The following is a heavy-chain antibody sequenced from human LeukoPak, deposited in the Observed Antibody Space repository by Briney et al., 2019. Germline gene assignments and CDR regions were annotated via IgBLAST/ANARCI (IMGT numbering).Heavy chain of an antibody. J-gene: IGHJ6*02. CDR2: IYYTGST. Sequence: SETLSLTCTVSGGSISSGDYYWSWIRQPPGKGLEWIGYIYYTGSTNYSPSLKSRVTISVDTSKNQFSLKLSSVTAADTAVYYCARDRVGATPGYYYYGMDVWGQGTTVTVSS. V-gene: IGHV4-61*08. D-gene: IGHD1-26*01. CDR1: GGSISSGDYY. CDR3: ARDRVGATPGYYYYGMDV.